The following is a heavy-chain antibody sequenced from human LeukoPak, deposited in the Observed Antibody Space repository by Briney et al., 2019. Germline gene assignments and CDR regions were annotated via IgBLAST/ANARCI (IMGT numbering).Heavy chain of an antibody. CDR2: ISSSSSTM. D-gene: IGHD3-10*01. CDR1: GFTFSSYS. V-gene: IGHV3-48*01. Sequence: PGGSLRLSCAASGFTFSSYSMNWVRQAPGKGLEWVSYISSSSSTMYYADSVKGRFTISRDNAKNSLYLQMNSLRAEDTAVYYCARVGDYGSGISTTYLYYYMDVRGKGTTVTVSS. CDR3: ARVGDYGSGISTTYLYYYMDV. J-gene: IGHJ6*03.